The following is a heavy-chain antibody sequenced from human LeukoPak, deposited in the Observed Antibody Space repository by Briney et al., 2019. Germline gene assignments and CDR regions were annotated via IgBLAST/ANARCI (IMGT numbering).Heavy chain of an antibody. CDR3: AREDYHDSSGYYPFDV. Sequence: SQTLSLTCTVSGGSISSGSYYWNWIRQPAGKGLEWVGRIYSSGGTDFTPSLKSRGTISVDTSKNQFSLKLSSVTAADTAVYYCAREDYHDSSGYYPFDVWGQGILVTVSS. J-gene: IGHJ4*02. CDR1: GGSISSGSYY. CDR2: IYSSGGT. V-gene: IGHV4-61*02. D-gene: IGHD3-22*01.